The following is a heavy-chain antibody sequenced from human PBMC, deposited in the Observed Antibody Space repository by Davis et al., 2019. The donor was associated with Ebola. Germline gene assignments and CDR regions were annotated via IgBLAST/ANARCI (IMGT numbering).Heavy chain of an antibody. V-gene: IGHV4-34*01. CDR2: INHSGST. D-gene: IGHD2-2*01. J-gene: IGHJ4*02. CDR3: ARGRPDIVVVPAAIGGGLVDY. Sequence: SETLSLTCTVSGGSISSYYWSWIRQPPGKGLEWIGEINHSGSTNYNPSLKSRVTISVDTSKNQFSLKLSSVTAADTAVYYCARGRPDIVVVPAAIGGGLVDYWGQGTLVTVSS. CDR1: GGSISSYY.